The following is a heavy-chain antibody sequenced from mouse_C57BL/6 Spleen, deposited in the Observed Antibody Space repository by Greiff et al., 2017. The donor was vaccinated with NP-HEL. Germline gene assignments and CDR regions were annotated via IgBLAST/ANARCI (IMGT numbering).Heavy chain of an antibody. J-gene: IGHJ3*01. D-gene: IGHD1-1*01. CDR1: GYTFTSYG. Sequence: VQLQQSGAELARPGASVKLSCKASGYTFTSYGISWVKQRTGQGLEWIGEIYPRSGNTYYNEKFKGKATLTADKSSSTAYMELRSLTSEDSAVYFCASSVYSFAYWGQGTLVTVSA. V-gene: IGHV1-81*01. CDR3: ASSVYSFAY. CDR2: IYPRSGNT.